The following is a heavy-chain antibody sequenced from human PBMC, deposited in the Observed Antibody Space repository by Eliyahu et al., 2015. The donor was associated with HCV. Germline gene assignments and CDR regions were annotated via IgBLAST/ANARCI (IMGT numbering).Heavy chain of an antibody. CDR3: ARGGGGSWWFDP. J-gene: IGHJ5*02. V-gene: IGHV4-59*01. CDR1: GGSITSYY. CDR2: IYYVGSK. Sequence: QVQLQESGPGLVKPSETLSLTCTVSGGSITSYYWSWIRQPPGKGLEWIGYIYYVGSKNYKPSLKSRATISIDTSRNEFSLKLKSVTAADTAVYYCARGGGGSWWFDPWGQGTMVTVSS. D-gene: IGHD2-15*01.